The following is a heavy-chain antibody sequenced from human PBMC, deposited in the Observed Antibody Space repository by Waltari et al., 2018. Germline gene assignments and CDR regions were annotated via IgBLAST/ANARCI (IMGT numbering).Heavy chain of an antibody. CDR3: VRVWSTSTWFGRLDRLDP. Sequence: QVQLQQWGAGLLKPSETLSLPCAVYGGSLTGYYWTWIRQPPGKGLEWSGEINHSGSTNYKSSLKSRVTISVDTSKSQFSLKLTSVTASDTAGYYCVRVWSTSTWFGRLDRLDPWGQGTLVTVHS. V-gene: IGHV4-34*01. D-gene: IGHD3-10*01. CDR1: GGSLTGYY. CDR2: INHSGST. J-gene: IGHJ5*02.